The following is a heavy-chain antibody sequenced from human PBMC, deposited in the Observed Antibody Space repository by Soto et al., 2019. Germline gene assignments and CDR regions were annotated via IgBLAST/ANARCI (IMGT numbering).Heavy chain of an antibody. Sequence: QVQLVQSGAEVKKPGSSVKVSCKASGGTFSSYTISWVRQAPGKGLEWMGRIIPILGIANYAQKFQGRVTITADKSTSTAYMELSSLRSEDTAVYYCARLTSGYEEGFYYYGMDVWGQGTTVTVSS. J-gene: IGHJ6*02. CDR3: ARLTSGYEEGFYYYGMDV. D-gene: IGHD6-25*01. CDR2: IIPILGIA. V-gene: IGHV1-69*02. CDR1: GGTFSSYT.